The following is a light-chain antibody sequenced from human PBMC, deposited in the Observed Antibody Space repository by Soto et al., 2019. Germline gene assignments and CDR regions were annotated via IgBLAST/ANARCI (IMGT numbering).Light chain of an antibody. V-gene: IGKV1-12*01. CDR1: QGISIW. CDR2: AAS. CDR3: QQANSFPVT. J-gene: IGKJ4*01. Sequence: DIQMTQSPSSVSASVGDRVTITCRASQGISIWLAWYQHKPGKAPKLLIYAASSLKTGVPSRFSGSGSGREFTLTISSLQPEDFATYYCQQANSFPVTVGGGIKVDTK.